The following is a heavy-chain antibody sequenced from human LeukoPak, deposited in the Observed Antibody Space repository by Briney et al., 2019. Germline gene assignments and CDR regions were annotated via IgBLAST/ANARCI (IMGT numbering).Heavy chain of an antibody. D-gene: IGHD2-15*01. J-gene: IGHJ4*02. V-gene: IGHV4-61*02. CDR3: ARDQYCSGGSCYSY. Sequence: SQTLSLTCTVSGGAISSGSYYWSWIRQPAGKGLEWIGRIYTSGSTNYNPSLKSRVTISVDTSKNQFSLKLRSVTAADTAVYYCARDQYCSGGSCYSYWGQGTLVTVSS. CDR2: IYTSGST. CDR1: GGAISSGSYY.